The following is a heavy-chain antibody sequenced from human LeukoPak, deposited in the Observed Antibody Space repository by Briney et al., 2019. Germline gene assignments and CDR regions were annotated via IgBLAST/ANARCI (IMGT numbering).Heavy chain of an antibody. Sequence: PGTSLRLSCAASGFNFNNHAMHWVRQAPGKGLEWVAVISYSETRIHYADSVKGRLTISRDNSKNTLFLQMDSLTADDTAVYYYAKEGSGSSWSSFDYWGQGTLVTVSS. CDR1: GFNFNNHA. J-gene: IGHJ4*02. CDR3: AKEGSGSSWSSFDY. CDR2: ISYSETRI. V-gene: IGHV3-30*01. D-gene: IGHD6-13*01.